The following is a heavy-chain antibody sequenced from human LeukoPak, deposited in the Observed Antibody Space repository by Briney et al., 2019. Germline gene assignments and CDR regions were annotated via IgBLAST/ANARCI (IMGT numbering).Heavy chain of an antibody. J-gene: IGHJ4*02. CDR2: IYHSGST. CDR3: AREVGCSGGSCQSDY. D-gene: IGHD2-15*01. CDR1: GGSISSSNW. Sequence: PSETLSLTCAVSGGSISSSNWWSWVRQPPGKGLERIGEIYHSGSTNYNPSLKSRVTISVDKSKNQFSLKLSSVTAADTAVYYCAREVGCSGGSCQSDYWGQGTLVTVSS. V-gene: IGHV4-4*02.